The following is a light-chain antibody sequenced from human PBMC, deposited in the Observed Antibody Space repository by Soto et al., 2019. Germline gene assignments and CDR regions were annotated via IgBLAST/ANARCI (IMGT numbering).Light chain of an antibody. CDR1: QGITSY. Sequence: QLTQSPSSLSASVGDSVTITCRASQGITSYLAWYQQKPGKAPNLLIYGASTLQSGVPSRFSGSGSGTDFTLTINSLQAEDFATYYCQQTRSYPSTFGGGTKVDIK. J-gene: IGKJ4*01. CDR2: GAS. CDR3: QQTRSYPST. V-gene: IGKV1-9*01.